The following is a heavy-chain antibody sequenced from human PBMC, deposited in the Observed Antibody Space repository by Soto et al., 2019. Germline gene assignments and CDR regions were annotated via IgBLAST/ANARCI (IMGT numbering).Heavy chain of an antibody. CDR3: ARAKSYDFWSAYPRPYFGYYYMDV. J-gene: IGHJ6*03. Sequence: PSETLSLTCTVSGCSISSYYWSWIRQPPGKGLEWIGYIYYSGSTNYNPALKSRVTISLDTSKNQFSLKLSSVTAADTAVYYCARAKSYDFWSAYPRPYFGYYYMDVWGKGTTVTVSS. CDR2: IYYSGST. D-gene: IGHD3-3*01. V-gene: IGHV4-59*01. CDR1: GCSISSYY.